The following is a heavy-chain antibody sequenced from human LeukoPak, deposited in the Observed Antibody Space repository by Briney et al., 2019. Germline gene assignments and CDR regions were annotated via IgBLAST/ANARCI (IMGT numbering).Heavy chain of an antibody. Sequence: SETLSLTCAVYGGSFSGYYWSWIRQPPGKGLEWIGEINHSGSTNYNPSLKSRVTISVDTSKNQFSLKLSSVTAADTAVYYCARVRSIYYYHMDVWGKGTTVTVSS. J-gene: IGHJ6*03. CDR3: ARVRSIYYYHMDV. CDR2: INHSGST. CDR1: GGSFSGYY. D-gene: IGHD3-3*02. V-gene: IGHV4-34*01.